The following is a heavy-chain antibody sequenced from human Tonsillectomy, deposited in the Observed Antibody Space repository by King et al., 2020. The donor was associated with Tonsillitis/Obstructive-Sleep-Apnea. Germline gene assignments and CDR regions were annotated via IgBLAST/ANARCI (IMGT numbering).Heavy chain of an antibody. Sequence: VQLVESGAEVKKPGASVKVSCTASGYTFTSYGISWVRQAPGQGLEWMGWISGYNGNTNYAQKLQGRVTMTTDTSTSTVYMELRSLRSDDTAVYYCARDRNYGRYGMDVWGQGTTVTVSS. V-gene: IGHV1-18*01. CDR2: ISGYNGNT. J-gene: IGHJ6*02. CDR3: ARDRNYGRYGMDV. D-gene: IGHD1-7*01. CDR1: GYTFTSYG.